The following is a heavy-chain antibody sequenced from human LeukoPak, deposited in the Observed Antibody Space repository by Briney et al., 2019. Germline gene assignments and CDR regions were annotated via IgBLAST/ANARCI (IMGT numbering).Heavy chain of an antibody. V-gene: IGHV3-53*01. J-gene: IGHJ4*02. D-gene: IGHD3-10*01. CDR3: ARGGSYYDSQTPYYFDY. CDR2: VHSGDNT. Sequence: GGSLRLSCAASGFTVSSSYMTWVRRAPGKGLEWVSVVHSGDNTYYADSVKGRSTISRDNSKNTLYLQMNSLRAEDTAVYYCARGGSYYDSQTPYYFDYWGQGTLVTVSS. CDR1: GFTVSSSY.